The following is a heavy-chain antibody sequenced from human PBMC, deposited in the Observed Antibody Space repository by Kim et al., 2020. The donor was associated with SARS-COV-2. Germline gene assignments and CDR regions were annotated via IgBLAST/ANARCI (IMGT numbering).Heavy chain of an antibody. D-gene: IGHD1-26*01. CDR2: IISSSSTI. V-gene: IGHV3-48*04. CDR1: GFTFSSYS. Sequence: GGSLRLSCAASGFTFSSYSMNWVRPAPGKGLEWVSYIISSSSTIYYADSVKGRFTISRDNAKNSLYLQMNSLRAEDTAVYYCAREPVGATWGNWFDPWGQGTLVTVSS. J-gene: IGHJ5*02. CDR3: AREPVGATWGNWFDP.